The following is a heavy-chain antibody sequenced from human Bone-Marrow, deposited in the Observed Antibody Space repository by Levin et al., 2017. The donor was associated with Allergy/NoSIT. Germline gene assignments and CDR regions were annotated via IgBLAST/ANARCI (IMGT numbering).Heavy chain of an antibody. V-gene: IGHV3-9*01. J-gene: IGHJ3*02. CDR2: ISWNANTI. D-gene: IGHD1-1*01. Sequence: PGGSLRLSCVASGFTFDDYAMHWVRQAPGKGLEWVSGISWNANTITYADSVRGRFSISRDNAKNTLYLQMNSLRPEDTALYFCAKPRQLLYDAFHIWGQGTTVTVSS. CDR1: GFTFDDYA. CDR3: AKPRQLLYDAFHI.